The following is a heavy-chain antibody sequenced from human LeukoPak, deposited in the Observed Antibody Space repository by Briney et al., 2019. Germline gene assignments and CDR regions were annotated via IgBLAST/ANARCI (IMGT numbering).Heavy chain of an antibody. CDR3: ARGIAVAGTVRLAAWFDY. CDR1: GYTFTSNY. V-gene: IGHV1-2*02. CDR2: ISPNGGST. Sequence: ASVKVSCKAFGYTFTSNYMHWVRQAPGQGREWMGVISPNGGSTTYAQNFQGRVTMTRDTSISTAYMELSRLRSDDTAVYYCARGIAVAGTVRLAAWFDYWGQGTLVTVSS. J-gene: IGHJ4*02. D-gene: IGHD6-19*01.